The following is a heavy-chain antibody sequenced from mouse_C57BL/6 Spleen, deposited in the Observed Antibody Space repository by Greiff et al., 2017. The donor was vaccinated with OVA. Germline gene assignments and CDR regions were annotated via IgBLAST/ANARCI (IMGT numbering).Heavy chain of an antibody. CDR2: IDPENGDT. J-gene: IGHJ3*01. D-gene: IGHD2-4*01. Sequence: VQLQQSGAELVRPGASVKLSCTASGFNIKDDYMHWVKQRPEQGLEWIGWIDPENGDTEYASKFQGKATLTADTSTNTAYLQLSSLTSEDTAVYYCTTGIAFMITTGRFAYWGQGTLVTVSA. CDR3: TTGIAFMITTGRFAY. V-gene: IGHV14-4*01. CDR1: GFNIKDDY.